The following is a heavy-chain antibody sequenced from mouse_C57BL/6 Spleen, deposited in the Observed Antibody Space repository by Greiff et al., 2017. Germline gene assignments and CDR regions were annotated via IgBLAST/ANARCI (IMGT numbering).Heavy chain of an antibody. D-gene: IGHD2-4*01. CDR2: IYPGDGDT. Sequence: QVQLQQSGPELVKPGASVKISCKASGYAFSSSWMNWVKQRPGKGLEWIGRIYPGDGDTNYNGKFKGKATLTADKSSSTAYMQLSSRTSEDSAVYFCARQGDYDFPFAYWGQGTLVTVSA. CDR3: ARQGDYDFPFAY. V-gene: IGHV1-82*01. J-gene: IGHJ3*01. CDR1: GYAFSSSW.